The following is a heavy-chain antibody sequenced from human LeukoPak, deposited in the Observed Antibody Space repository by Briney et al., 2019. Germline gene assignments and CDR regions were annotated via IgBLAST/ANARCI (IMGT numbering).Heavy chain of an antibody. CDR2: INHSGST. J-gene: IGHJ6*02. CDR1: GGSFSGYY. D-gene: IGHD6-6*01. CDR3: ARGSSTFYYYYGMDV. Sequence: SETLSLTCAVSGGSFSGYYWSWIRQPPGKGLEWIGEINHSGSTNYNPSLKSQVTISVDTSKNQFSLKLSSVTAADTAVYYCARGSSTFYYYYGMDVWGQGTTVTVSS. V-gene: IGHV4-34*01.